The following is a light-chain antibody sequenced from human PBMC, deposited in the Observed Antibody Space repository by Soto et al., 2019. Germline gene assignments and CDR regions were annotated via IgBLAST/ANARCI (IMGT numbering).Light chain of an antibody. J-gene: IGKJ4*01. Sequence: GDRVTITCRASQGVSNDVGWYQQKPGKAPRLLIYAASTLQSGVPSRFSGSQSATDFTLTISSLQPEDFATYYCLQEFAYPLTFGGGTKVEIK. V-gene: IGKV1-6*01. CDR1: QGVSND. CDR3: LQEFAYPLT. CDR2: AAS.